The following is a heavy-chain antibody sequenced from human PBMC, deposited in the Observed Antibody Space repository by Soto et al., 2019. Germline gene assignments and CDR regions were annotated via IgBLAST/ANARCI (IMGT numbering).Heavy chain of an antibody. CDR3: ARDRWHRSGYYPDEYNLFDP. D-gene: IGHD3-22*01. CDR1: GYTFSTSG. Sequence: GASVKVSCKASGYTFSTSGMSWLRQAPGQGLEWMGWISTYNGDTNDAPKFQDRVTMTSDTSTSTVYMELRSLRSDDTAVYYCARDRWHRSGYYPDEYNLFDPWGKGTLVTVSS. V-gene: IGHV1-18*01. CDR2: ISTYNGDT. J-gene: IGHJ5*02.